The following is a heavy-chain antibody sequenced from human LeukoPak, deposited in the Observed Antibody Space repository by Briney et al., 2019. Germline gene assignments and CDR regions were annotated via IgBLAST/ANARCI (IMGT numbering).Heavy chain of an antibody. CDR2: TYYRSKWYN. J-gene: IGHJ5*02. Sequence: SQTLSLTCAISGDSVSSNSVAWNWIRQSPSRGLEWLGRTYYRSKWYNDYAVSVKSRITINPETSKNQFSLQLNSVTPEDTAVYYCARDMDYYASGSYYNSRWFDPWGQGTLVTVSS. V-gene: IGHV6-1*01. CDR1: GDSVSSNSVA. D-gene: IGHD3-10*01. CDR3: ARDMDYYASGSYYNSRWFDP.